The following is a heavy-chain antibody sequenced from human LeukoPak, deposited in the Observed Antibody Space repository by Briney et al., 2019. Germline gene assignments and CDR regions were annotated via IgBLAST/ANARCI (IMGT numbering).Heavy chain of an antibody. V-gene: IGHV1-3*01. D-gene: IGHD1-1*01. Sequence: ASVKVSCKASGYTFTSYAIHWVRQAPGQRLEWMGWINPNSGGTNYAQKFQGRVTITADKSTSTAYMELSSLRSEDTAVYYCASPGNWNDVLPFDYWGQGTLVTVSS. CDR3: ASPGNWNDVLPFDY. J-gene: IGHJ4*02. CDR2: INPNSGGT. CDR1: GYTFTSYA.